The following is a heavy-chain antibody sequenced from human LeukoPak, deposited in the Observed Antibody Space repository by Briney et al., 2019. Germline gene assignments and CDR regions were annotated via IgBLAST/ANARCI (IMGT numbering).Heavy chain of an antibody. V-gene: IGHV3-23*01. D-gene: IGHD2-15*01. CDR1: GFTFSSYA. CDR3: AKDGSGGSCYSCRYFDY. Sequence: GGSQRLSCAASGFTFSSYAMSWVRQAPGKGPEWVSAISGSGGSTYYADSVKGRFTISRDNSKNTLYLQMNSLRAEDTAVYYCAKDGSGGSCYSCRYFDYWGQGTLVTVSS. CDR2: ISGSGGST. J-gene: IGHJ4*02.